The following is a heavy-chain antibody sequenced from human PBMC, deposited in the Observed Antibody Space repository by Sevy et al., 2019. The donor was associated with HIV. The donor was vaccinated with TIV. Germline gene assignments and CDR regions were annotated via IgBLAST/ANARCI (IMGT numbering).Heavy chain of an antibody. D-gene: IGHD5-12*01. CDR1: GFTFSSYG. J-gene: IGHJ4*02. Sequence: GRSLRLSCAASGFTFSSYGMHWVRQAPGKGLEWVAFIRYDGSNKYYADSVKGRFTISRDNSKNTLYLQMNSLRAEDTAVYYCAKTEYSGYDPPLYFDYWGQGTLVTVSS. CDR2: IRYDGSNK. V-gene: IGHV3-30*02. CDR3: AKTEYSGYDPPLYFDY.